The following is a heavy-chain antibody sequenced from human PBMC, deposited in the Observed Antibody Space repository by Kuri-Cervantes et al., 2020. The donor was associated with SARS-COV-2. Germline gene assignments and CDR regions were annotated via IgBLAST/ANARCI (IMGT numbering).Heavy chain of an antibody. CDR3: ARLELRYYDILTGQYYYYGMDV. CDR1: GFTFSNAW. V-gene: IGHV3-72*01. D-gene: IGHD3-9*01. J-gene: IGHJ6*02. Sequence: GESLKISCAASGFTFSNAWMSWVRQAPGKGLEWVGRTRNKANSYTTEYAASVKGRFTISRDDSKNSLYLQMNSLKTEDTAVYYCARLELRYYDILTGQYYYYGMDVWGQGTTVTVSS. CDR2: TRNKANSYTT.